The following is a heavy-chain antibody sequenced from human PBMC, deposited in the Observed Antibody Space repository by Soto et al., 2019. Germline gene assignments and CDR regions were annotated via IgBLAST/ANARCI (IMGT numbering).Heavy chain of an antibody. CDR1: GYSISSGYY. Sequence: SSETLSLTCAVSGYSISSGYYWGWIRQPPGKGLEWIGSIYHSGSTNYNPSLKSRVTISVDTSKNQFSLKLSSVTAADTAVYYCARDGRYGMDVWGQGTTVTVSS. CDR2: IYHSGST. J-gene: IGHJ6*02. CDR3: ARDGRYGMDV. V-gene: IGHV4-38-2*02.